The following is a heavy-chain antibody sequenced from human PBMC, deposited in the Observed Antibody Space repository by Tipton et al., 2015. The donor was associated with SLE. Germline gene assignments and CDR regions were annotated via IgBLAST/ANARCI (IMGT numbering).Heavy chain of an antibody. Sequence: LRLSCAVYGGSFSGYYWSWIRQPPGKGLEWIGEINHSGSTNYNPSLKSRVTISVDTSKNQFSLKLSSVTAADTAVYYCATTPQDCGGDCYFRYFDLWGRGTLVTVSS. D-gene: IGHD2-21*01. CDR2: INHSGST. CDR1: GGSFSGYY. J-gene: IGHJ2*01. V-gene: IGHV4-34*01. CDR3: ATTPQDCGGDCYFRYFDL.